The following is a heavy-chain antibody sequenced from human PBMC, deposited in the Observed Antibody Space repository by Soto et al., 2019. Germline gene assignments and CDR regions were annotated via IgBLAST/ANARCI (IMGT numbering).Heavy chain of an antibody. Sequence: GESLKISCKGSGYSFTSYWISGGREMPGKGLGRMGRIDPSDSNTNSNPSFEGQITISDTTSISTDYLQWSLLKASDTAKYYWARSKISGGWPHAFDIWGQGTMVTVSS. CDR2: IDPSDSNT. CDR1: GYSFTSYW. V-gene: IGHV5-10-1*04. CDR3: ARSKISGGWPHAFDI. D-gene: IGHD6-19*01. J-gene: IGHJ3*02.